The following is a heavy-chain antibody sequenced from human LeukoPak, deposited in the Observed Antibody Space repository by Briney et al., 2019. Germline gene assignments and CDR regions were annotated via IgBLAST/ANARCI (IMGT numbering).Heavy chain of an antibody. CDR2: INGDGSST. Sequence: GGSLRLSCAVSGFAFRTYWMHWVRQAPGKGLVWVSRINGDGSSTNYADSVRGRFTISRDNAKNTLFPQMNSLRVEDTAEYYCARDTSYGMDVWGQGTTVTVSS. CDR1: GFAFRTYW. CDR3: ARDTSYGMDV. J-gene: IGHJ6*02. V-gene: IGHV3-74*01. D-gene: IGHD3-16*01.